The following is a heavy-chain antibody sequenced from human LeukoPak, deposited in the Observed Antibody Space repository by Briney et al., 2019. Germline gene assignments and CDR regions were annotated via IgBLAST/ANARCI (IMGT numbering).Heavy chain of an antibody. D-gene: IGHD4-11*01. CDR2: INGDGSEI. Sequence: PGGSLRLSCAASGFSFSTYWVRWARQPPGKGLEWVANINGDGSEINYVHSVKGRFTISRDNAKNSLSLQMNSLTADDRGVYYCAREGLPYSGDHWGQGTLVTVSS. J-gene: IGHJ4*02. CDR3: AREGLPYSGDH. V-gene: IGHV3-7*01. CDR1: GFSFSTYW.